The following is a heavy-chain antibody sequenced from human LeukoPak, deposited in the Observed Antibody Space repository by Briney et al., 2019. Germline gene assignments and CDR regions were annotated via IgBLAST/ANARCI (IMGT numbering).Heavy chain of an antibody. J-gene: IGHJ4*02. D-gene: IGHD1-26*01. CDR1: GFTFSSYW. V-gene: IGHV3-7*01. Sequence: PGGSLRLSCAASGFTFSSYWMSWVRKTPEKGLEWVANIKQDGYEKYHVDSVKGRFTISRDNAKNSLYLQMNSLRADDTAIYYCARDKIVGPTTLDYWGRGTLVTVSS. CDR2: IKQDGYEK. CDR3: ARDKIVGPTTLDY.